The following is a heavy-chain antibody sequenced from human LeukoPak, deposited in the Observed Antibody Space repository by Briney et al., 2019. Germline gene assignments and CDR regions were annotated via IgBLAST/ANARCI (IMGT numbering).Heavy chain of an antibody. V-gene: IGHV3-7*01. CDR3: ARDDYYDSSGYYTNWFDP. D-gene: IGHD3-22*01. Sequence: PGGSLRLSCAASGFTFSSYWMSWVRQAPGKGLEWVANIKQDGSEKYYVDSVKGRFTISRDNAKNSLYLQMNCLRAEDTAVYYCARDDYYDSSGYYTNWFDPWGQGTLVTVSS. CDR2: IKQDGSEK. J-gene: IGHJ5*02. CDR1: GFTFSSYW.